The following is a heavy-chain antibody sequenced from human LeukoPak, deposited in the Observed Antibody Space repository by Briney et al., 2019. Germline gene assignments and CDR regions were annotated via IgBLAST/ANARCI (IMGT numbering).Heavy chain of an antibody. J-gene: IGHJ2*01. CDR1: GGSISSYY. CDR2: MHYSGSS. Sequence: SETLSLTCTVSGGSISSYYWSWIRQPPGKGLEWIGNMHYSGSSNYNPSLKSRVTISVDLSMNQFSLLLTSATAADTAVYYCARDSLLRGSGWDYWYFDLWGRGTLVTVSS. V-gene: IGHV4-59*01. CDR3: ARDSLLRGSGWDYWYFDL. D-gene: IGHD6-25*01.